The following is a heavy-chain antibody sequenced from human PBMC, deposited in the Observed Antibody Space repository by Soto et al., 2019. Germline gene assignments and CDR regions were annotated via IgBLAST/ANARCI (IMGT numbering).Heavy chain of an antibody. D-gene: IGHD1-26*01. J-gene: IGHJ6*02. CDR1: GGSISSSSYY. CDR3: ATLSGGCCRYHKGGMDV. CDR2: IYYSGST. V-gene: IGHV4-39*01. Sequence: SETLSLTCTVSGGSISSSSYYWGWIRQPPGKGLEWIGSIYYSGSTYYNPSLKSRVTVSVDTSKNQFSLKLSSVTAADTAVYYCATLSGGCCRYHKGGMDVWGQGTMVTVSS.